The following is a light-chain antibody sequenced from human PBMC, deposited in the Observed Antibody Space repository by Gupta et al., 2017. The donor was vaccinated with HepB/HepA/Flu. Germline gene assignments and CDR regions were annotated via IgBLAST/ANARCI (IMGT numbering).Light chain of an antibody. CDR2: DAS. CDR3: QQYGSSPLT. J-gene: IGKJ4*01. CDR1: QSVSSSY. V-gene: IGKV3D-20*01. Sequence: EIVLTQSPPTLSVSPGERATLSCGASQSVSSSYLGWYQQKPGLAPRLLIYDASSRATGIPDRFSGSGSGTDFTLTISRLEPEDFAVYYCQQYGSSPLTFGGGTKVEIK.